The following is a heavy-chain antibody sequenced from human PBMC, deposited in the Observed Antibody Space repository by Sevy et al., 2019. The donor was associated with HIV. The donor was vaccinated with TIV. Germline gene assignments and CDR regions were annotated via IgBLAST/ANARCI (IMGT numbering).Heavy chain of an antibody. D-gene: IGHD3-9*01. J-gene: IGHJ6*02. CDR1: GGSISSYY. CDR3: ARAGGNTDWGMDV. CDR2: IYYNRRT. V-gene: IGHV4-59*01. Sequence: SETLSLTCSVSGGSISSYYWSWIRQTPRKGLESIGYIYYNRRTIYNPSLNSRGTISLDRSKNQFSLRLSSVTAADTAVYFCARAGGNTDWGMDVWGQGTTVTVSS.